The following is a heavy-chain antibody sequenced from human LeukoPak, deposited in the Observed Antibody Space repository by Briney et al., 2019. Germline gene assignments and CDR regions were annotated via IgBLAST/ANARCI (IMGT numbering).Heavy chain of an antibody. CDR2: TYSNGRT. J-gene: IGHJ4*02. D-gene: IGHD3-22*01. Sequence: GGSLRLSCAASGFTVSSNYMSWVRQAPGKGLEWVSVTYSNGRTYYADSVKGRFTISRDISKNTLSLQMNSLRVEDTALYFCAKDDYHDSSGYYLGDSWGQGTLVTVSS. CDR3: AKDDYHDSSGYYLGDS. V-gene: IGHV3-53*01. CDR1: GFTVSSNY.